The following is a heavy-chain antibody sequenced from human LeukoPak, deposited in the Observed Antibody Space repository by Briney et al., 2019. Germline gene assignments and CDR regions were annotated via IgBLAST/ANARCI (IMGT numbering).Heavy chain of an antibody. CDR3: AMLRLGELSLLANAYDI. CDR1: GSSFNSDQY. Sequence: PSETLSLTCAVSGSSFNSDQYWGWMRPSPGAGLEWIGSVHQTGSPYYNPSLGSRVSLSIDSTNNSFSLRLTSVTAADTAVYYCAMLRLGELSLLANAYDIWGQGTMVIVSS. V-gene: IGHV4-38-2*01. J-gene: IGHJ3*02. D-gene: IGHD3-16*02. CDR2: VHQTGSP.